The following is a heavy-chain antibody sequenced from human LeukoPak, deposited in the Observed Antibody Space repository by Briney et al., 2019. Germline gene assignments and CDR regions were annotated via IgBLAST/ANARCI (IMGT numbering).Heavy chain of an antibody. D-gene: IGHD3-10*01. J-gene: IGHJ4*02. Sequence: GGSLRLSCAASGFTVGSNYMPWVRQAPGKGLEWVSIIYSGGSTYYADSVKGRFTISRDNSKNNLYLQMNSLRAEDTAVYYCARLTMVRGLDYWGQGTLVTVSS. CDR3: ARLTMVRGLDY. V-gene: IGHV3-53*01. CDR1: GFTVGSNY. CDR2: IYSGGST.